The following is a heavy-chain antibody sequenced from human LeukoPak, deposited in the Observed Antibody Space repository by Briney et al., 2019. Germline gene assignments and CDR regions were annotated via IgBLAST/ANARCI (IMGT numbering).Heavy chain of an antibody. CDR3: ARQQLGYCSGGSCYSHYYYYYYMDV. J-gene: IGHJ6*03. CDR2: IYPGDPDT. Sequence: GESLKISCKGSGYSFTSYWIGWVRQMPGKGLEWMGIIYPGDPDTRYSPSFQAQVTISADKSISTAYLQWSSLKASDTAMYYCARQQLGYCSGGSCYSHYYYYYYMDVWGKGNTVTVSS. CDR1: GYSFTSYW. V-gene: IGHV5-51*01. D-gene: IGHD2-15*01.